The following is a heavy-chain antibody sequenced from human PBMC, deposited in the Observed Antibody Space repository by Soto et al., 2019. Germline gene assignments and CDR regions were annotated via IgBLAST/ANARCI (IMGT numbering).Heavy chain of an antibody. J-gene: IGHJ4*02. V-gene: IGHV1-8*01. CDR3: TRGRFEARI. CDR2: MNPNSGKA. CDR1: GYTFTSFE. D-gene: IGHD3-9*01. Sequence: ASVKVSCKASGYTFTSFEINWVRQATGQGLEWMGWMNPNSGKAGYAQKFQGRVSMTRNTSISTAYMELSSLRSEDTAVYYRTRGRFEARIWGQGALVTVSS.